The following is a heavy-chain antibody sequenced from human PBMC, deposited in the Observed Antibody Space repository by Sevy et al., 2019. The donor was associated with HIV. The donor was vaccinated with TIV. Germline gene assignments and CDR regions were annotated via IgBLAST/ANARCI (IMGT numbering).Heavy chain of an antibody. CDR3: ARLPIVVVTAIPGGWFDP. Sequence: GESLKISCKGSGYSFTSYWIGWVRQMPGKGLEWMGIIYPGDSDTRYSPSSQGQVTISADKSISTAYLQWSSLKASDTAMYYCARLPIVVVTAIPGGWFDPWGQGTLVTVSS. D-gene: IGHD2-21*02. CDR2: IYPGDSDT. V-gene: IGHV5-51*01. J-gene: IGHJ5*02. CDR1: GYSFTSYW.